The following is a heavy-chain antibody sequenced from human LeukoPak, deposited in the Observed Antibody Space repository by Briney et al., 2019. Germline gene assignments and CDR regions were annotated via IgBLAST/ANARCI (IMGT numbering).Heavy chain of an antibody. CDR1: GGSFSGTY. V-gene: IGHV4-34*01. J-gene: IGHJ4*02. CDR2: INPSGST. Sequence: SETLSLTCAAYGGSFSGTYWSWIRQPPGKNLEWIGEINPSGSTNYNPSLKSRLTTSLDTSKNQFSLKLHSLTAADTAVYYCTRSEPPYPFDSWGQGTLVTVSS. CDR3: TRSEPPYPFDS.